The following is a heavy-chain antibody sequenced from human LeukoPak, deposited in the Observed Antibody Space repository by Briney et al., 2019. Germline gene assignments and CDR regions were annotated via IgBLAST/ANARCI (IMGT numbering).Heavy chain of an antibody. Sequence: ASVKVSCKASGYTFTSYGISWVRQAPGQGLEWMGWINPNSGGTNYAQKFQGRVTMTRDTSISTAYMELSRLRSDDTAVYYCARGFPMVRGVIDYWGQGTLVTVSS. CDR3: ARGFPMVRGVIDY. V-gene: IGHV1-2*02. CDR1: GYTFTSYG. D-gene: IGHD3-10*01. J-gene: IGHJ4*02. CDR2: INPNSGGT.